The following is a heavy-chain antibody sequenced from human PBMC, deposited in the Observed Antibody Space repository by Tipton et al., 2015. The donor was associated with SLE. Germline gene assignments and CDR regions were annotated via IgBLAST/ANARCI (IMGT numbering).Heavy chain of an antibody. Sequence: TLSLTCTVSDGSISSSSYYWGWIRQPPGKELEWIGTIFYGGTPYYNPSLKSRVIISLDTSKNHFSLKLSSVTAADTAVYYCARVPRTFYYDYSGHFDYWGPGTLVTVSS. CDR3: ARVPRTFYYDYSGHFDY. CDR2: IFYGGTP. D-gene: IGHD3-22*01. J-gene: IGHJ4*02. CDR1: DGSISSSSYY. V-gene: IGHV4-39*07.